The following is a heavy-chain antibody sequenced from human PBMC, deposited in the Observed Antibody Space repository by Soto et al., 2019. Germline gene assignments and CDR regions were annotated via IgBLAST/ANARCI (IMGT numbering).Heavy chain of an antibody. V-gene: IGHV3-9*01. J-gene: IGHJ6*03. D-gene: IGHD3-3*01. Sequence: EVQLVESGGGLIQPGRSLRLSCAASGFTFDDYAMHWVRQAPGKGLEWVSGISWNSGNIRYADSVKGRFTISSDNAKNSLYLQMNSLRAEDTALYYCAKGPALEWLSFMDVWGKGTTVTVSS. CDR2: ISWNSGNI. CDR3: AKGPALEWLSFMDV. CDR1: GFTFDDYA.